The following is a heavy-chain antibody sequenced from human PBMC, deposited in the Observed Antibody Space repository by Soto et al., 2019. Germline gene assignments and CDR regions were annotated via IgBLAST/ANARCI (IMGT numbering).Heavy chain of an antibody. D-gene: IGHD2-15*01. CDR1: GGAFSDYA. V-gene: IGHV1-69*12. J-gene: IGHJ6*02. CDR2: IMPIFRAP. CDR3: ASWLKGPDIGNYYYGMDV. Sequence: QVQLVQSGAEVKKPGSSVKVSCKASGGAFSDYAFSWVRQAPGPGLEWLGGIMPIFRAPDYAQKFQGRVTITADEFTRTAYMELNSLRSEDTAVYYCASWLKGPDIGNYYYGMDVWGQGTTVTV.